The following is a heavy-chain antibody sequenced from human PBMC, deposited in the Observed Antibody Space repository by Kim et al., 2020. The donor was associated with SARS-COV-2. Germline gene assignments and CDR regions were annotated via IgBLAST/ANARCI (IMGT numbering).Heavy chain of an antibody. Sequence: GGSLRLSCAASGFTFSTHWMNWIRQAPGKGLEWVANIKTDGSAQYYVDSVKGRFTISRDNAKNSLYLQMNSLRADDTAEYYCGRDMDVWGQGTTATVSS. CDR1: GFTFSTHW. V-gene: IGHV3-7*01. J-gene: IGHJ6*02. CDR2: IKTDGSAQ. CDR3: GRDMDV.